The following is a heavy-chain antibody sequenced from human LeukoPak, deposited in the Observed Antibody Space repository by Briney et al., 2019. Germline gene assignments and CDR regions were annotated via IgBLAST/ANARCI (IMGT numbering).Heavy chain of an antibody. CDR2: ISSSSSPI. J-gene: IGHJ6*04. V-gene: IGHV3-48*03. CDR3: AELGITMIGGV. Sequence: GGSLRLSCAASGFTFSSYEMNWVRQAPGKGLEWVSYISSSSSPIYYADSVKGRFTISRDNAKKSLYLQMNSLRAEDTAVYYCAELGITMIGGVWGKGTTVTISS. CDR1: GFTFSSYE. D-gene: IGHD3-10*02.